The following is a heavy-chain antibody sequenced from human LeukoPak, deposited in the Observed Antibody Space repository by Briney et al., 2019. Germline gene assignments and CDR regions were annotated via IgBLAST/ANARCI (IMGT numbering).Heavy chain of an antibody. Sequence: GGSLRLSCAASGFTFSSYEMNWVRQAPGKGLEWVSYISSSGSTIYYADSVKGRFTISRDNAKNSLYLQMNSLRADDTAVYYCARWGYYDIFLVGYYYMDVWGKGTTVTISS. J-gene: IGHJ6*03. CDR3: ARWGYYDIFLVGYYYMDV. CDR2: ISSSGSTI. CDR1: GFTFSSYE. D-gene: IGHD3-9*01. V-gene: IGHV3-48*03.